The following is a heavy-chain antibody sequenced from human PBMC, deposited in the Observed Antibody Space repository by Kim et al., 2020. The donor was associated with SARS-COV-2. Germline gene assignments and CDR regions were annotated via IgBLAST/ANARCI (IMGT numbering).Heavy chain of an antibody. Sequence: YPEYVKSRIHIKPDTSRNQISLQLNSVSPEDTAVYYCARGVTVVGYYFDYWGQGTLVTVSS. D-gene: IGHD6-19*01. CDR3: ARGVTVVGYYFDY. J-gene: IGHJ4*02. V-gene: IGHV6-1*01.